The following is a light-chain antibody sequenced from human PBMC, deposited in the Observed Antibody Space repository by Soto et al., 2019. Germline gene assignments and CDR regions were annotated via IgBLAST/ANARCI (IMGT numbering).Light chain of an antibody. J-gene: IGKJ1*01. Sequence: EIVLTQSPGTLSLSPGERATLSCRASQSVSSYFAWYQQKPGQAPRLLIYDASTRATGISARFSGSGSGTDFTLTISSLEPEDFAVYYCQQRSNWPVTFGQGTKVEVK. V-gene: IGKV3-11*01. CDR1: QSVSSY. CDR2: DAS. CDR3: QQRSNWPVT.